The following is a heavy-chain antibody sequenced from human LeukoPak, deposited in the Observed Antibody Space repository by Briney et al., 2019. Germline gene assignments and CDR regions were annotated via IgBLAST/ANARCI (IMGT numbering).Heavy chain of an antibody. Sequence: GGSLRLSCAASGFTVSSDYMSWVRQAPGKGLEWVSVIYSGGSTYYADSVKGRFTISRDKSKNTVYLQMNSLRFEDTAMYYCARNWFDHWGQGTLVTVYS. CDR1: GFTVSSDY. J-gene: IGHJ5*02. CDR3: ARNWFDH. CDR2: IYSGGST. V-gene: IGHV3-53*05.